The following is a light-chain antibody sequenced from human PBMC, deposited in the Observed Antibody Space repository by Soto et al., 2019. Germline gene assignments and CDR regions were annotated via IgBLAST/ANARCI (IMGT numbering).Light chain of an antibody. CDR1: QSVSNN. CDR3: QQYNDWPPLT. CDR2: GAS. V-gene: IGKV3-15*01. J-gene: IGKJ4*01. Sequence: EVVMTQSPATLSVSPGERATLSCRASQSVSNNLAWYQHKPGQAPRLLIYGASTRATGIPARFSGSGSGTEFTLTISSLQSEDFAVYYCQQYNDWPPLTFGGGTKVDIK.